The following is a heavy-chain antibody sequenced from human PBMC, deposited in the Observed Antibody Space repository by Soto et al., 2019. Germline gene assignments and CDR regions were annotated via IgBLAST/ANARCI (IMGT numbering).Heavy chain of an antibody. CDR3: ARNGGYSTSPHDAFDI. CDR2: INPSGGST. Sequence: ASVKVSCKASGYTFTSYYMHWVRQAPGQGLEWMGIINPSGGSTSYAQKFQGRVTMTRDTSTSTVYMELSSLRSEDTAVYYCARNGGYSTSPHDAFDIWGQGTMVTVS. J-gene: IGHJ3*02. V-gene: IGHV1-46*01. D-gene: IGHD5-12*01. CDR1: GYTFTSYY.